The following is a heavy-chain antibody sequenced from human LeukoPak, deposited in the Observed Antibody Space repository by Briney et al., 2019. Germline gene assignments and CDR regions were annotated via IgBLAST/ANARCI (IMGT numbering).Heavy chain of an antibody. V-gene: IGHV1-3*03. CDR1: GYTFTSYA. CDR2: INAGNGNT. CDR3: AREGLSGSGPSFDAFDI. Sequence: ASVKVSCKASGYTFTSYAMHWVRQAPGQRLEWMGWINAGNGNTKYSQEFQGRVTITRDTSASTAYMELSSLRSEDMAVYYCAREGLSGSGPSFDAFDIWGQGTMVTVSS. J-gene: IGHJ3*02. D-gene: IGHD6-19*01.